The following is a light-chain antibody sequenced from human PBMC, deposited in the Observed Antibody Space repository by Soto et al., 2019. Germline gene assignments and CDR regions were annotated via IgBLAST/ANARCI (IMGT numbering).Light chain of an antibody. CDR3: ATWDDSLSGLI. J-gene: IGLJ2*01. CDR2: RNN. CDR1: KSNIGDNY. V-gene: IGLV1-47*01. Sequence: QSVLTQPPSASGTPGQRVTISCFGTKSNIGDNYVYWHQQVPGTAPKVVIYRNNQRPSGVPDRFSGSKSGTSASLAISGLRSEDESDYYCATWDDSLSGLIFGGGTKLTVL.